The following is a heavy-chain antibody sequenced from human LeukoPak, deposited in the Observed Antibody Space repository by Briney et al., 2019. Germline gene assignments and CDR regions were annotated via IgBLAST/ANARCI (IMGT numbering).Heavy chain of an antibody. CDR3: ARGRWLPNAFDI. J-gene: IGHJ3*02. D-gene: IGHD5-24*01. V-gene: IGHV4-59*01. CDR2: IYYSGRT. Sequence: SESLSLTCTVSGDSINSYYWNWIRQPPGKGLEWIGYIYYSGRTDYNPSLKSRVTISVDTSKHQFSMKLKSMTAADTAVYFCARGRWLPNAFDIWGQGTMVTVFS. CDR1: GDSINSYY.